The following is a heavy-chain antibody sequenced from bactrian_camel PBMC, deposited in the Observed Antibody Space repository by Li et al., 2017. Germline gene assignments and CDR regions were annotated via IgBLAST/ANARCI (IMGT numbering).Heavy chain of an antibody. CDR1: GFTFSSYV. J-gene: IGHJ6*01. Sequence: QLVESGGGLVQPGGSLRLSCAASGFTFSSYVMTWVRQAPGKGLEWVSGISNDGGVTGYADSVKGRFTISRDNAQNTLYLQLNSLKTDDTAMYYCAKDRYGGSFYGADFGYWGQGTQVTVS. CDR2: ISNDGGVT. CDR3: AKDRYGGSFYGADFGY. D-gene: IGHD6*01. V-gene: IGHV3S42*01.